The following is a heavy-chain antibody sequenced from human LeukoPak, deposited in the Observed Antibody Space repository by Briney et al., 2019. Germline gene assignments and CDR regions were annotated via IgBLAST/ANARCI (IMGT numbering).Heavy chain of an antibody. Sequence: GASVKVSCKASGYTFNGYYMHWVRQAPGQGLEWMGWINPNSGGTNYAQKFQGRVTMTRDTSISTAYMELSRLRSDDTAVYYCAGRYCSSTSCYSAPFDYWGQGTLVTVSS. CDR1: GYTFNGYY. V-gene: IGHV1-2*02. J-gene: IGHJ4*02. CDR3: AGRYCSSTSCYSAPFDY. D-gene: IGHD2-2*01. CDR2: INPNSGGT.